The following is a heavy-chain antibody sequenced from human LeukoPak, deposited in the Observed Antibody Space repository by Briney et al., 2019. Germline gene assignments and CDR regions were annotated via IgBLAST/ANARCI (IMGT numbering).Heavy chain of an antibody. Sequence: PSETLSLTCTVSGVSISSSNSYWGWIRQPPGKGLEWIGSIYYSGNTYYNASLKSQVTISVDTSKNQFSLKLSSVTAADTAVYYCAREHCSSTSCGTFDYWGQGTLVTVSS. V-gene: IGHV4-39*07. J-gene: IGHJ4*02. D-gene: IGHD2-2*01. CDR3: AREHCSSTSCGTFDY. CDR1: GVSISSSNSY. CDR2: IYYSGNT.